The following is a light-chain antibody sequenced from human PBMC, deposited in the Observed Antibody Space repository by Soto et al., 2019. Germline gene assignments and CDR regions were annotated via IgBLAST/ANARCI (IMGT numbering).Light chain of an antibody. CDR3: QQYHNWPPLT. Sequence: EIVMTQSPATLSVSPGERATLSCRASQSVSSNLAWYQQKPGQAPRLLIYGASTRVTGIPARFSGSGSGTEFTLIIRSLQSEDFAVYYCQQYHNWPPLTFGGGTKVEIK. V-gene: IGKV3-15*01. CDR1: QSVSSN. J-gene: IGKJ4*01. CDR2: GAS.